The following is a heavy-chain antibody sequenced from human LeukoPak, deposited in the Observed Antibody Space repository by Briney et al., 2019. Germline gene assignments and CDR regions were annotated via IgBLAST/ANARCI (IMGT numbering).Heavy chain of an antibody. J-gene: IGHJ4*02. V-gene: IGHV3-23*01. CDR2: ISGSGGST. Sequence: GGSLRLSCAASGFTFSSYAMSWVRQAPGKGLEWVSAISGSGGSTYYADSVKGRFTISRDNSKNTLYLQMNSLRAEDTAVYYCTTLDDSSGYYWQGIDYWGQGTLVTVSS. D-gene: IGHD3-22*01. CDR1: GFTFSSYA. CDR3: TTLDDSSGYYWQGIDY.